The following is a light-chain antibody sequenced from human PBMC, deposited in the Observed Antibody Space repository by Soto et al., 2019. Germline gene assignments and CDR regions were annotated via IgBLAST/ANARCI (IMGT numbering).Light chain of an antibody. Sequence: QSALTQPASVSGSPGQSITISCTGTSSDIGGYNYVSWYQQYPGKAPKLMIYDVSSRPSGVSNRFSGSKSGNTASLTISGLQAEDEADYYCSSYTSSSTLVFGGGNKLTVL. V-gene: IGLV2-14*01. CDR1: SSDIGGYNY. CDR2: DVS. J-gene: IGLJ2*01. CDR3: SSYTSSSTLV.